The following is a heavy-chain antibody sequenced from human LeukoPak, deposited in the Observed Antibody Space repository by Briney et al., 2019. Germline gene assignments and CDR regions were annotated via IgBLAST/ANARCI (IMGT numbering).Heavy chain of an antibody. D-gene: IGHD2-8*01. J-gene: IGHJ4*02. CDR2: IYYSGST. V-gene: IGHV4-38-2*02. CDR3: ARDPGYCTNGLCDY. Sequence: PSETLSLTCTVSGYSISSGYYWGSIRQPPGKGLEWIGSIYYSGSTYYTPSLKSRVTISVDTSKNQFSLKLSSVTAADTAVYYCARDPGYCTNGLCDYWGQGTLVTVSS. CDR1: GYSISSGYY.